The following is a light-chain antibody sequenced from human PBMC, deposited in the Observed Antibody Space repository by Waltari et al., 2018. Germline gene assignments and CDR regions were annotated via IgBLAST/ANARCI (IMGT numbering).Light chain of an antibody. Sequence: HSALTQPPSASGSPGQSVTISCTGTSADVGGYDYVSWYQQHPGKVPKLIIYDVTKRPSGVPPRFSASKSGNSASLTVSGLQAEDEADYYRSSHAGNNLWIFGGGTKVTVL. CDR1: SADVGGYDY. CDR2: DVT. J-gene: IGLJ2*01. V-gene: IGLV2-8*01. CDR3: SSHAGNNLWI.